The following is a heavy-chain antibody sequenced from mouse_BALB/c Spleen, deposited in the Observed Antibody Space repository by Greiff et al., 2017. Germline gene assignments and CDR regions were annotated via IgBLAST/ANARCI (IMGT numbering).Heavy chain of an antibody. CDR2: IYPGDGDT. J-gene: IGHJ1*01. D-gene: IGHD2-4*01. CDR3: ANYYDYDVWYFDV. CDR1: GYAFSSSW. V-gene: IGHV1-82*01. Sequence: VQLQQSGPELVKPGASVKISCKASGYAFSSSWMNWVKQRPGQGLEWIGRIYPGDGDTNYNGKFKGKATLTADKSSSTAYMQLSSLTSVDSAVYFCANYYDYDVWYFDVWGAGTTVTVSS.